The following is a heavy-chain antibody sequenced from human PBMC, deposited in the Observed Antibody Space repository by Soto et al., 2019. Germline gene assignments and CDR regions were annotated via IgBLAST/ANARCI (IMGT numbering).Heavy chain of an antibody. J-gene: IGHJ4*02. CDR2: TYYSGST. V-gene: IGHV4-59*08. CDR1: VGPTSSYS. D-gene: IGHD1-1*01. Sequence: PSATLSLTCTVSVGPTSSYSWSGFRHPPGKELKGIGNTYYSGSTNYIPSLKSRVTISVDTSKSQFSLKLSSVTAADTAVYYCAISGRYQGNFDYWGRGTLVTVSS. CDR3: AISGRYQGNFDY.